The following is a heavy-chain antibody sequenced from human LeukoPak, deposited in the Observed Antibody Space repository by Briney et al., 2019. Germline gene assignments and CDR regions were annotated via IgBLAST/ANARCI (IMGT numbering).Heavy chain of an antibody. CDR3: ARERVWRYCGGDSCGWFDP. D-gene: IGHD2-21*02. V-gene: IGHV4-34*01. CDR1: GGSFSGYY. Sequence: SSETLSLTCAVYGGSFSGYYWSWIRQPPGKGLEWIGEINHSGSTNYNPSLKSRVTISVDTSKNQFSLKLSSVTAADTAVYYCARERVWRYCGGDSCGWFDPWGQGTLVTVSS. J-gene: IGHJ5*02. CDR2: INHSGST.